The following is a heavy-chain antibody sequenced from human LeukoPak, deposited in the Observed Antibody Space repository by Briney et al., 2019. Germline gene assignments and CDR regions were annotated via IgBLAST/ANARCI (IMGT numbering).Heavy chain of an antibody. J-gene: IGHJ3*02. CDR2: IYHSGST. Sequence: PSETLSLTCAVSGYSISSGYYWDWIRQPPGKGLEWIGSIYHSGSTYYNPSLKSRVTISVDTSKNQFSLKLSSVTAADTAVYYCARPKMATNDAFDIWGQGTMVTVSS. V-gene: IGHV4-38-2*01. CDR1: GYSISSGYY. CDR3: ARPKMATNDAFDI. D-gene: IGHD5-24*01.